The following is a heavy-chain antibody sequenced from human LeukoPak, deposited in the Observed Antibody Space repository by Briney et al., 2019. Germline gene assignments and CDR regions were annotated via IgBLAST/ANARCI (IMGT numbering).Heavy chain of an antibody. J-gene: IGHJ4*02. Sequence: GRSLRLSCAASGFTFDNYAMHWVRQAPGKGLEWVSGIAWNSGNTGSADSVKGRFTISRDNAENSLYLQMNSLPPEDTAFYFCAKDMNSYGSGSSYNPWGPFDSWGQGTLVTVSS. CDR2: IAWNSGNT. D-gene: IGHD3-10*01. CDR3: AKDMNSYGSGSSYNPWGPFDS. CDR1: GFTFDNYA. V-gene: IGHV3-9*01.